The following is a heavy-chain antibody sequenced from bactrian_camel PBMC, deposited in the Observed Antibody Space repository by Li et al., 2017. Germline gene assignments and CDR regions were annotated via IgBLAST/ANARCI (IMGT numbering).Heavy chain of an antibody. D-gene: IGHD5*01. V-gene: IGHV3S54*01. J-gene: IGHJ6*01. CDR1: GTFSDYA. CDR2: IYTGGAGT. Sequence: HVQLVESGGGSVQAGGSLRPSCATSGTFSDYAMAWFRQAPGKEREAVASIYTGGAGTCYADSVKGRFTISRDNAKNTVYLQLNSLKTEDTAAYYCATDPVGTWDLGRYGYWGQGTQVTVS. CDR3: ATDPVGTWDLGRYGY.